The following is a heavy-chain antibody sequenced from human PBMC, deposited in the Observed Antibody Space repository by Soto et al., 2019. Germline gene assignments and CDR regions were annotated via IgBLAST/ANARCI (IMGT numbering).Heavy chain of an antibody. Sequence: LSLTCNVSAGSITGDSYYWTWIRQPPGKGLEWLGYISYNGRTNYNPSLKSRVTISVDMSRKQFFLRLTSVTAADTAIYYCARDPCGSDCYSGLDYWGQGSLVTVSS. D-gene: IGHD2-21*02. V-gene: IGHV4-61*01. J-gene: IGHJ4*02. CDR3: ARDPCGSDCYSGLDY. CDR1: AGSITGDSYY. CDR2: ISYNGRT.